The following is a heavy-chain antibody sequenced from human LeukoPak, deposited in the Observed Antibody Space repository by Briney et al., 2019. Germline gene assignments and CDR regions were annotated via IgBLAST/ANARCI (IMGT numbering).Heavy chain of an antibody. V-gene: IGHV3-21*01. J-gene: IGHJ4*02. CDR3: ARATQGCSSSF. CDR2: ISSSSSYI. CDR1: GFTFSSYS. Sequence: PGGSLRLSCAASGFTFSSYSMNWVRQAPGKGLEWVSSISSSSSYIYYAGSVKGRFTISRDNAKNSLYLQMNSLRAEDTAVYYCARATQGCSSSFWGQGTLVTVSS. D-gene: IGHD6-13*01.